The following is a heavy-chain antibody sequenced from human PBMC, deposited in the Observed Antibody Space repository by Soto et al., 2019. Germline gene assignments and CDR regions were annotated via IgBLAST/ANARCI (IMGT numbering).Heavy chain of an antibody. J-gene: IGHJ4*02. D-gene: IGHD3-3*01. CDR1: GFTFSDHY. V-gene: IGHV3-72*01. CDR2: TRNKANSYTT. CDR3: ARGSDFWSGYYLDY. Sequence: LRLSCAASGFTFSDHYMDWVRQAPGKGLEWVGRTRNKANSYTTEYAASVKGRFAISRDDSKNSLYLQMNSLKTEDTAVYYCARGSDFWSGYYLDYWGQGTLVTVSS.